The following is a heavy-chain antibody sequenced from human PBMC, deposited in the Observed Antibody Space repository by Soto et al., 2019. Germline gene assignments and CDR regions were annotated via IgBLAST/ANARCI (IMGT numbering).Heavy chain of an antibody. CDR1: GFTFSSYA. CDR2: ISYDGSNK. CDR3: ARALSMLFFSGMDV. V-gene: IGHV3-30-3*01. J-gene: IGHJ6*02. D-gene: IGHD2-8*01. Sequence: PGGSLRLSCAASGFTFSSYAMHWVRQAPGKGLEWVAVISYDGSNKYYADSVKGRFTISRDNSKNTLYLQVNSLRAEDTAVYYCARALSMLFFSGMDVWGQGTTVTVSS.